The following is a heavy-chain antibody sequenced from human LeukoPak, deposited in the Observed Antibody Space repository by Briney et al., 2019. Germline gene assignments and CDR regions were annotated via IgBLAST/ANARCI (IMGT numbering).Heavy chain of an antibody. V-gene: IGHV3-15*01. J-gene: IGHJ4*02. CDR1: GFTFSNAW. CDR2: FKSKIDGGTT. D-gene: IGHD6-19*01. Sequence: GGSLRLSCAASGFTFSNAWMTWVRQAPGKGLEWVGRFKSKIDGGTTDYAAPVKGRFTISSDDSKNMLYLQMNSLRTEDTAVYYCTTRLLAGAGREVFDYWGQGTLVTVSS. CDR3: TTRLLAGAGREVFDY.